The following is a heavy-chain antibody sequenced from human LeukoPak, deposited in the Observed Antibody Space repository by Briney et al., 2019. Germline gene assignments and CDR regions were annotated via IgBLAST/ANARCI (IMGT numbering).Heavy chain of an antibody. CDR1: GFTFTSHA. J-gene: IGHJ5*02. Sequence: PGGSLRLSCAASGFTFTSHAIHWVRQAPGKGLEWVAVISYDGSNKYYPDSVKGRFTISRDNSRNTLSLQMHSLRAEDTAVYYCARREINGYYLSWGQGTLVTVSS. V-gene: IGHV3-30*14. CDR2: ISYDGSNK. CDR3: ARREINGYYLS. D-gene: IGHD3-22*01.